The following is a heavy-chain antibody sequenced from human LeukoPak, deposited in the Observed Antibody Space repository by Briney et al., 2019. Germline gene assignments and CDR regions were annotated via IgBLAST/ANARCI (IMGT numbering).Heavy chain of an antibody. CDR3: ARGRWVYNSSGFYSDY. J-gene: IGHJ4*02. Sequence: GGSLRLSCAASGFTVSSNYMSWVRQAPGKGLEWVSVIYSGGTTYYADSVKGRFTISRDNSKSTLYLQMNSLRAEDTAVYYCARGRWVYNSSGFYSDYWGQGTLVTVSS. CDR1: GFTVSSNY. D-gene: IGHD3-22*01. CDR2: IYSGGTT. V-gene: IGHV3-53*01.